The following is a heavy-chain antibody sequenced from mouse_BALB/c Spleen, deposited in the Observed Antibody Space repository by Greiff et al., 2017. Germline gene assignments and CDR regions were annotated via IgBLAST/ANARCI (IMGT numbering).Heavy chain of an antibody. CDR2: INPDSSTI. D-gene: IGHD2-3*01. J-gene: IGHJ4*01. CDR3: ARRDGYHHYYAMDY. CDR1: GFDFSRYW. V-gene: IGHV4-1*02. Sequence: EVKLQESGGGLVQPGGSLKLSCAASGFDFSRYWMSWVRQAPGKGLEWIGEINPDSSTINYTPSLKDKFIISRDNAKNTLYLQMSKVRSEDTALYYCARRDGYHHYYAMDYWGQGTSVTVSS.